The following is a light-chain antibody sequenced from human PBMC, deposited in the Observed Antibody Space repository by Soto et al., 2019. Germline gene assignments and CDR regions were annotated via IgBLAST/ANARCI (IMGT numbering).Light chain of an antibody. J-gene: IGLJ3*02. CDR3: CSYAHTSRV. Sequence: QSALTQPRSVSGSPGQSVTFSCTGTSGDIGAYNYFSWYQFHPGKAPKMIIYDVNKRPSGVPDRFSGSKSGNTASLTISWLQAEDEADYYCCSYAHTSRVFGGGTKLTVL. CDR2: DVN. V-gene: IGLV2-11*01. CDR1: SGDIGAYNY.